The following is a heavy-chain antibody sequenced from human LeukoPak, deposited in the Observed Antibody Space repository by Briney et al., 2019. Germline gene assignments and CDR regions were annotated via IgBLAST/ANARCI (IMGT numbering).Heavy chain of an antibody. V-gene: IGHV1-69*13. CDR1: GGTFSSYA. D-gene: IGHD6-13*01. J-gene: IGHJ4*02. CDR2: IIPIFGTA. Sequence: SVKVSCKASGGTFSSYAISWVRQAPGQGLEWMGGIIPIFGTANYAQKFQGRVTITADESTSTAYMELRSLRSDDTAVYYCASTTGYSSSWADYWGQGTLVTVSS. CDR3: ASTTGYSSSWADY.